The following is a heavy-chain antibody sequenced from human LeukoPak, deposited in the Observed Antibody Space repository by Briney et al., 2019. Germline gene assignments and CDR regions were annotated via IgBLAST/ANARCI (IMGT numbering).Heavy chain of an antibody. Sequence: KTSQTLSLTCTVSGGSISSGSYYRSWIRQPAGKGLEWIGRIYTSGSTNYHPSLKRRVTISVDTSKNHFSLKLGSVTASDTAVYYCARERRCRSTSCYAYYYYYYMDVWGQRDRGHGLV. CDR1: GGSISSGSYY. CDR2: IYTSGST. J-gene: IGHJ6*03. V-gene: IGHV4-61*02. CDR3: ARERRCRSTSCYAYYYYYYMDV. D-gene: IGHD2-2*01.